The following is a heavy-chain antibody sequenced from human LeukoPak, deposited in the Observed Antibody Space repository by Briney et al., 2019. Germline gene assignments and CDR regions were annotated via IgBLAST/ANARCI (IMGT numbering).Heavy chain of an antibody. J-gene: IGHJ4*02. V-gene: IGHV3-23*01. CDR2: ISGSGGST. CDR1: GFTFSSYA. CDR3: ARVTGYSSGFDY. D-gene: IGHD6-19*01. Sequence: PGGSLRLSCAASGFTFSSYAMSWVRQAPGKGLEWVSAISGSGGSTYYADSVKGRFTISRDNSKNSLYLQMNSLRDEDTAVYYCARVTGYSSGFDYWGQGTLVTVSS.